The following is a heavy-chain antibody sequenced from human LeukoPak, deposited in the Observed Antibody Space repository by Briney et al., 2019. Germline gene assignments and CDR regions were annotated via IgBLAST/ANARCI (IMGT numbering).Heavy chain of an antibody. V-gene: IGHV4-59*01. D-gene: IGHD3-22*01. Sequence: SETLSLTCTVSGGSINSYYWSWIRQPPGKGLEWIGYIYDSGSTNYNPSLKSRVTISVDTSKNHFSLKLSSVTAADTAVYYCAREPLEYYYDSSVDWGQGTLVTVSS. CDR2: IYDSGST. CDR1: GGSINSYY. J-gene: IGHJ4*02. CDR3: AREPLEYYYDSSVD.